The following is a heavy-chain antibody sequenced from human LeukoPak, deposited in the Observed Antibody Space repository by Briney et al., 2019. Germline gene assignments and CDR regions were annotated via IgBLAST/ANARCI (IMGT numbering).Heavy chain of an antibody. V-gene: IGHV3-21*01. CDR1: GFTFSSYS. Sequence: GGSLRLSCAASGFTFSSYSMNWVRQAPGKGLEWVSCISSSSSYIYYADSVKGRFTISRDNAKDSLYLQMNSLRAEDTAVYYCARTYDFGRGPPGDAFDNWGPGTWVIVSA. CDR3: ARTYDFGRGPPGDAFDN. D-gene: IGHD3-3*01. CDR2: ISSSSSYI. J-gene: IGHJ3*02.